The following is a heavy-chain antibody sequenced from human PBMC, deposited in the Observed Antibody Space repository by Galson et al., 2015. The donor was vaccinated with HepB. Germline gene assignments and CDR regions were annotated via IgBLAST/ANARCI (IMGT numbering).Heavy chain of an antibody. CDR3: AKAGLVRLEGYYFDY. V-gene: IGHV3-23*01. CDR2: ISGSGGST. CDR1: GFTFSSYA. D-gene: IGHD3-16*01. Sequence: SLRLSCAASGFTFSSYAMSWVRQAPGEGLEGVSAISGSGGSTYYADSVKGRFTISRDNSKNTLYLQMTSLRAEDTAVYYCAKAGLVRLEGYYFDYWGQGTLVTVSS. J-gene: IGHJ4*02.